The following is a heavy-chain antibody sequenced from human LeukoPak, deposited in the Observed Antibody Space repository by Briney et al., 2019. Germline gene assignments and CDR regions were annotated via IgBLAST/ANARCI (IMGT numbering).Heavy chain of an antibody. Sequence: GGSLRLSCAASGFTFNNAWMSWVRQAPGKGLEWVGRINYKTNGGTADYAAPVKGRFTISRDDSKDTLYLQMNSLRVDDTAVYYCARGHRAWSYWGQGTLVTVSS. CDR3: ARGHRAWSY. V-gene: IGHV3-15*01. CDR2: INYKTNGGTA. J-gene: IGHJ4*02. CDR1: GFTFNNAW. D-gene: IGHD3-3*01.